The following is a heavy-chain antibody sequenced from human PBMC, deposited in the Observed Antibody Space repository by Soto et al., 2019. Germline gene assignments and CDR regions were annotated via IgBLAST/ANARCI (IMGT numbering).Heavy chain of an antibody. CDR2: VFYSGNT. J-gene: IGHJ4*02. CDR1: RGSISGHY. D-gene: IGHD3-10*01. V-gene: IGHV4-59*11. CDR3: AREYYGSGSYFFDY. Sequence: SETLSLTCTVSRGSISGHYWSWIRQPPGKALEWIGNVFYSGNTNYNPSLKSRVTISVDTSKNQFSLNLTSVTAADTAVYFCAREYYGSGSYFFDYWGQGKLVTVSS.